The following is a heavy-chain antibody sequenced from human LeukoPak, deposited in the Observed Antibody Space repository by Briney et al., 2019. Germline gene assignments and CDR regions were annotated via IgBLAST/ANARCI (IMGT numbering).Heavy chain of an antibody. CDR3: ASTGYSSGWVDY. D-gene: IGHD6-19*01. CDR1: GGSISSYY. CDR2: IYYSGST. Sequence: SATLSLTCTVSGGSISSYYWSWIRQPPGKGLEWIGYIYYSGSTNYNPSLKSRVTISVDTSKNQFSLKLSSVTAADTAVYYCASTGYSSGWVDYWGQGTLVTVSS. V-gene: IGHV4-59*08. J-gene: IGHJ4*02.